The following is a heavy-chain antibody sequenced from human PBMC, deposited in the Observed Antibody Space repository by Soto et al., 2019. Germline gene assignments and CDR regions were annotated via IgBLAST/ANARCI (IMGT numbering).Heavy chain of an antibody. CDR2: IWYDGSNK. D-gene: IGHD3-22*01. J-gene: IGHJ4*02. V-gene: IGHV3-33*01. CDR1: GFTFSSYG. Sequence: PGGSLRLSCAASGFTFSSYGMHWVRQAPGKGLEWVAVIWYDGSNKYYADSVKGRFTISRDNSKNTLYLQMNSLRAEDTAVYYSAVLTNPDRSGYSNEYWGQGTLLTSPQ. CDR3: AVLTNPDRSGYSNEY.